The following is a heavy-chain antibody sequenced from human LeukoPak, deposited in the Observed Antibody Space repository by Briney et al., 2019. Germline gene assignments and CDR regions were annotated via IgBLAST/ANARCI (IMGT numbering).Heavy chain of an antibody. CDR3: ARGLGDYWGMN. D-gene: IGHD4-17*01. CDR2: INPNSGGT. CDR1: GYTFTGYY. V-gene: IGHV1-2*02. Sequence: GYTFTGYYMHWVXQAPGQGLEWMGWINPNSGGTNYAQKFQGRVTMTRDTSISTAYMELSRLRSDDTAVYYCARGLGDYWGMNWGQGTTVTVSS. J-gene: IGHJ6*02.